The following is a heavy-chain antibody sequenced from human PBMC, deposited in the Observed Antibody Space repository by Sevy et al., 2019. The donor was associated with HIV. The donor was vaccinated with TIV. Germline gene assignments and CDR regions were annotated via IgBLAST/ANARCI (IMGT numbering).Heavy chain of an antibody. J-gene: IGHJ4*02. CDR1: GFTFGDYA. V-gene: IGHV3-49*03. CDR2: IRSKAYGGTT. D-gene: IGHD3-22*01. CDR3: TRVRVWLLLPDY. Sequence: GGSLRLSCTASGFTFGDYAMSWFRQPPGKGLEWVGFIRSKAYGGTTEYAASVKGRFTISRDDSKSIAYLQMNSLKTEDTAVYYCTRVRVWLLLPDYWGQGTLVTVSS.